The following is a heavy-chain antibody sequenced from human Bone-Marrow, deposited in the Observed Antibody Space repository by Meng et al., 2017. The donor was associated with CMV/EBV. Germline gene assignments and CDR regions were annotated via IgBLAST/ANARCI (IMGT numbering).Heavy chain of an antibody. CDR1: GYTFTGYY. V-gene: IGHV1-2*02. J-gene: IGHJ5*02. CDR2: INPNSGGT. D-gene: IGHD1-26*01. Sequence: ASVKVSCKAAGYTFTGYYMHWVRQAPGQGLEWMGWINPNSGGTNYAQKFQGRVTMTRDTSISTAYMELSRLSYDDTAVYYCARSWGTLGYRGSYLSPFDPWGQGTLVTVSS. CDR3: ARSWGTLGYRGSYLSPFDP.